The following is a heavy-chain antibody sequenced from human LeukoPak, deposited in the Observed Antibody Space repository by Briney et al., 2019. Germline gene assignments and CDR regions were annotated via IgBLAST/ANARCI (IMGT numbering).Heavy chain of an antibody. Sequence: GASVKVSCKTSGYTLTGQYLFWVPQAPGQGLEWMGWINPNSVGTNYAQKLQGRVTMTRDTSIRSAYTALSRLTSDDTAVYYCVRLYDWGRLYYWGQGTLVTVSP. CDR1: GYTLTGQY. V-gene: IGHV1-2*02. D-gene: IGHD3-9*01. CDR3: VRLYDWGRLYY. CDR2: INPNSVGT. J-gene: IGHJ4*02.